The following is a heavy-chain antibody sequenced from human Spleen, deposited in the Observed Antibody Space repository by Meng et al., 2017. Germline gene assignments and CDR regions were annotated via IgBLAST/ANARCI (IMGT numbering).Heavy chain of an antibody. D-gene: IGHD1-26*01. V-gene: IGHV4-31*03. J-gene: IGHJ4*02. Sequence: VHLQAPGPGRGKPSRTLSLTCTVSGGSISSGGYYWGWIRQHPGKGLEWIGYIYYSGSTYYNPSLKSRVTISVDKSKNQFSLKLSSVTAADTAVYYCVRDRRGGSQAYFIDYWGQGTLVTVSS. CDR2: IYYSGST. CDR3: VRDRRGGSQAYFIDY. CDR1: GGSISSGGYY.